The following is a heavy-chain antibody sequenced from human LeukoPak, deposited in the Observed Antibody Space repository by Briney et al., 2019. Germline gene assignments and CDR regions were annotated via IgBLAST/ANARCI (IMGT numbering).Heavy chain of an antibody. J-gene: IGHJ4*02. Sequence: PSETLSLTCTVSGGSISSSSYYWGWIRQPPGKGLEWIVSIYYSGSTYYNPSLKSRVTISVDTSKNQFSLKLSSVTAADTAVYYCASGIMTTVTKNFDYWGQGTLVTVSS. CDR3: ASGIMTTVTKNFDY. CDR1: GGSISSSSYY. D-gene: IGHD4-17*01. V-gene: IGHV4-39*01. CDR2: IYYSGST.